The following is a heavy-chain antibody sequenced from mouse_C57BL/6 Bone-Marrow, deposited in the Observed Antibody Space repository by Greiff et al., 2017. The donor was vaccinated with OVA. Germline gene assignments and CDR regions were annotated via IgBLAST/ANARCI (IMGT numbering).Heavy chain of an antibody. D-gene: IGHD1-1*01. CDR2: IYPRSGNT. CDR3: ARGYGSSPYYFDY. CDR1: GYTFTSYG. Sequence: VQVVESGAELARPGASVKLSCKASGYTFTSYGISWVKQRTGQGLEWIGEIYPRSGNTYYNEKFKGKATLTADKSSSTAYMELRSLTSEDSAVYFCARGYGSSPYYFDYWGQGTTLTVSS. V-gene: IGHV1-81*01. J-gene: IGHJ2*01.